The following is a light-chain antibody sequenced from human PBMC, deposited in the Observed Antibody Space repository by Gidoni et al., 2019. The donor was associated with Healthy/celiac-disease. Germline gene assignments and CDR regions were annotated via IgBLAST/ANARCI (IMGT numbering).Light chain of an antibody. CDR3: AAWDDSLNGVV. CDR2: SNN. CDR1: GSNIGSNT. V-gene: IGLV1-44*01. Sequence: QSVLTQPPSASGTPGQRVTISCSGSGSNIGSNTVNWYQQLPGTAPNLLIYSNNQRPSGVPYRFSCSNSGTSASLAISGLQSDDEADYYCAAWDDSLNGVVFGGGTKLTVL. J-gene: IGLJ2*01.